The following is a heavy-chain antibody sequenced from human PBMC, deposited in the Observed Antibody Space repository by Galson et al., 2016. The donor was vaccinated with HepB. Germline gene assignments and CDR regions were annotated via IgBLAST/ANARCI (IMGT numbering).Heavy chain of an antibody. CDR1: GFIFSSHV. Sequence: SLRLSCAASGFIFSSHVMDWVRQAPGKGLEWVAFISYDGSKKYYADSVKGRFAISRDNSKNTLYLQINSLRAEDTAVYYCARGRNYDFWNPYYTTHYYYGMDVWGQGTTVTVSS. D-gene: IGHD3-3*01. CDR2: ISYDGSKK. V-gene: IGHV3-30*09. J-gene: IGHJ6*02. CDR3: ARGRNYDFWNPYYTTHYYYGMDV.